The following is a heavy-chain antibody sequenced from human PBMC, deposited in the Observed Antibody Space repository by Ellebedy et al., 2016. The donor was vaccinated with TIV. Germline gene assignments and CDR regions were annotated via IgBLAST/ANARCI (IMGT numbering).Heavy chain of an antibody. CDR1: GITFSSYA. CDR3: GRDSGYSGDDQHYFDH. CDR2: LSYDGSVK. Sequence: GGSLRLSCAASGITFSSYAMHWVRQAPGKGLEWVAVLSYDGSVKFYADSVKGRFTVSRDNPKNTLYLQMHSLRAEDTAMYYCGRDSGYSGDDQHYFDHWGQGTLVTVSS. J-gene: IGHJ4*02. D-gene: IGHD5-12*01. V-gene: IGHV3-30*04.